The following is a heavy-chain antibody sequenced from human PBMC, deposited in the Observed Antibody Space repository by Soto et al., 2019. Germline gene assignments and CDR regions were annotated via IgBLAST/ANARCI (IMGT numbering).Heavy chain of an antibody. D-gene: IGHD3-10*01. CDR3: ARNMDYYYGPGSGNGHGF. V-gene: IGHV1-2*02. CDR1: GYTFTAYY. Sequence: QVQLVQSGAELKEPGDSVRVSCEASGYTFTAYYIHWVRQAPGQGLEWMGWINPRFGDTSYAQDFQGRVSMTRDTSLSTVYMALSRLTSDDTAISYCARNMDYYYGPGSGNGHGFWGQGTTVTVFS. J-gene: IGHJ6*02. CDR2: INPRFGDT.